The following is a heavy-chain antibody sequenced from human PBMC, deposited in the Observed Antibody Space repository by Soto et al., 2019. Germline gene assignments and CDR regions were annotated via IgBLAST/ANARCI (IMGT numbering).Heavy chain of an antibody. D-gene: IGHD3-22*01. CDR1: GFTFSSYW. CDR2: INSDGSDT. V-gene: IGHV3-74*01. CDR3: ARSSSGFYYFDY. J-gene: IGHJ4*02. Sequence: PGGSLRLSCAASGFTFSSYWVHWVRQAPGKGLVWVSHINSDGSDTTYADSVKGRFTISRDNTKNTLYLQMNSLRAEDTAVYYCARSSSGFYYFDYWGQGTLVTVSS.